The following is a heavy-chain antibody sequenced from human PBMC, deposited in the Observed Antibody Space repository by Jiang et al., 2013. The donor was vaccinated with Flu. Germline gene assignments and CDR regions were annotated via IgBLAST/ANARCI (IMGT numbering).Heavy chain of an antibody. Sequence: SGAEVKVSCKASGYSFTQFDFYWVRQTTGQGLEWMGWLNPASGNTGYAQKFQGRVIMTRDISTRAAYLELTNLKSDDTALYYCARGVNGHKSGWSDYWGQGTLITVSS. CDR1: GYSFTQFD. CDR3: ARGVNGHKSGWSDY. J-gene: IGHJ4*02. D-gene: IGHD6-19*01. CDR2: LNPASGNT. V-gene: IGHV1-8*01.